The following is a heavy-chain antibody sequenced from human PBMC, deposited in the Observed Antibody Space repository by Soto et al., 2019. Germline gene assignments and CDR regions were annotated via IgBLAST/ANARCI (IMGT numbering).Heavy chain of an antibody. CDR1: GLRFSTYS. Sequence: EVQLVESGGGLVKPGESLRLSCAASGLRFSTYSMSWVRQAPGRGLEWVSSITSGSSVTFYADSVKGRFTISRDRSKNTVYLQMNSRTAGDTAVYYCAKATATGGGAFDICGQGTMVTVSS. D-gene: IGHD2-8*02. J-gene: IGHJ3*02. CDR3: AKATATGGGAFDI. V-gene: IGHV3-21*04. CDR2: ITSGSSVT.